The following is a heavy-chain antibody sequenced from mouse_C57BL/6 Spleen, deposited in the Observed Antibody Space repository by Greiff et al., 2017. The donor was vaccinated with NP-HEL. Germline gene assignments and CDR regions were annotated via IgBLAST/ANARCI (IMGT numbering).Heavy chain of an antibody. J-gene: IGHJ3*01. Sequence: QVQLQQPGAELVMPGASVKLSCKASGYTFTSYWMHWVKQRPGQGLEWIGEIDPSDSDTNYNQKFKGKSTLTVDKSSSTAYMQLSSLTSEDSAVYYCARGDGSSYEAYWGQGTLVTVSA. V-gene: IGHV1-69*01. CDR3: ARGDGSSYEAY. CDR1: GYTFTSYW. D-gene: IGHD1-1*01. CDR2: IDPSDSDT.